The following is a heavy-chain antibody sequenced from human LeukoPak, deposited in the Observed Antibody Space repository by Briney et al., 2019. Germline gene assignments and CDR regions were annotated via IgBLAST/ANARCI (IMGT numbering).Heavy chain of an antibody. Sequence: ASVKVSCKASGYTFTGYFMHWVRQAPGQGLEWMGWINPNSGGTNYAQKFQGRVTMTGDTSISTAYMDLSSLRSDDTAVYYCARGSVWFGESLRLFDYWGQGTLVTVSS. D-gene: IGHD3-10*01. J-gene: IGHJ4*02. V-gene: IGHV1-2*02. CDR2: INPNSGGT. CDR3: ARGSVWFGESLRLFDY. CDR1: GYTFTGYF.